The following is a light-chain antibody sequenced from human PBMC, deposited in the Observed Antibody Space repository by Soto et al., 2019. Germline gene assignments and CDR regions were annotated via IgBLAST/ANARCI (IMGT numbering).Light chain of an antibody. CDR3: QVWDSSSDQYV. Sequence: SYELTQPPSVSEAPGQTARITCGGNNIGSKSVHWYQQKPGQAPVLVVYDGGDRPSGIPERFSGSNSGNTATLTISRVEAGDEADYYCQVWDSSSDQYVFGTGTQLPVL. V-gene: IGLV3-21*02. J-gene: IGLJ1*01. CDR1: NIGSKS. CDR2: DGG.